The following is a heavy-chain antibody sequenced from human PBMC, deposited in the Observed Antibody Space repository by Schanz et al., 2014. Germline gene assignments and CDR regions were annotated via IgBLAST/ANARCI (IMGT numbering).Heavy chain of an antibody. CDR2: IYTSGST. CDR3: ARRKHAFDI. V-gene: IGHV3-66*01. J-gene: IGHJ3*02. CDR1: GFTVSNNY. Sequence: EVQLGESGGGLVQPGGSLRLSCAASGFTVSNNYMSWVRQPPGKGLEWVSVIYTSGSTYYADSVRGRFTFSRDNSKNTLYLQMNSLRAEDTAVYYCARRKHAFDIWGQGTAVTVSS.